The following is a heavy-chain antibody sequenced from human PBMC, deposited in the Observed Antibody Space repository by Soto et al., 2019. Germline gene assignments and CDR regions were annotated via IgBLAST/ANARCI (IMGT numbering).Heavy chain of an antibody. D-gene: IGHD1-1*01. Sequence: QVHLVQSGAEVKKPGASVKVSCKGSGYAFTTYGITWVRQAPGQGLEWMGWISAPNGNTNYAQKLQGRVTVTRDTSTSTAYMELRSLSSDDTGVYYCARGRYGDYWGQGALVTVSS. CDR3: ARGRYGDY. J-gene: IGHJ4*02. CDR1: GYAFTTYG. CDR2: ISAPNGNT. V-gene: IGHV1-18*01.